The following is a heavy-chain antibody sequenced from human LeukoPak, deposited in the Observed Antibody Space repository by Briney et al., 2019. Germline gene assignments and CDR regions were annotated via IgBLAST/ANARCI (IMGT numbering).Heavy chain of an antibody. CDR2: ISQSGNS. CDR1: GDSISSSTCN. CDR3: ARDQVDYDIPDHFDY. V-gene: IGHV4-30-2*01. J-gene: IGHJ4*02. Sequence: PQTLSLTCKVSGDSISSSTCNWSWIRQPPGKGLEWIGYISQSGNSYFTPSLKSRATISVDRSKNHFSLTLISVTAADTAVYFCARDQVDYDIPDHFDYWGKGTLVTVSS. D-gene: IGHD3-22*01.